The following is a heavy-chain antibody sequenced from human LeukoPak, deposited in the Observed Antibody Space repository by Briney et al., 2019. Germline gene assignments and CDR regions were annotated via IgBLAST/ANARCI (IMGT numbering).Heavy chain of an antibody. CDR1: GYSISSGYY. CDR3: ARLAAPHAFDI. CDR2: IYHSGST. J-gene: IGHJ3*02. V-gene: IGHV4-38-2*02. D-gene: IGHD6-6*01. Sequence: SETLSLTCTVSGYSISSGYYWGWIRQPPGKGLEWIGSIYHSGSTYYNPSLKSRVTISVDTPKNQFSLKLSSVTAADTAVYYCARLAAPHAFDIWGQGTMVTVSS.